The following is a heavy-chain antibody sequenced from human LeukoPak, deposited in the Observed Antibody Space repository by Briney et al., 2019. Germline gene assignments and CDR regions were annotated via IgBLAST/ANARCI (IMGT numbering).Heavy chain of an antibody. CDR1: GFTFSSYA. J-gene: IGHJ4*02. D-gene: IGHD2-8*01. V-gene: IGHV3-23*01. Sequence: PGGSLRLSCAASGFTFSSYAMSWVRQAPGKGLEWVSAISGSGGSTYYADSVKGRFTISRDNSKNTLYLQLNSLRGEDTAVYYCARENNGDRYYFDCWGRGALVTVS. CDR3: ARENNGDRYYFDC. CDR2: ISGSGGST.